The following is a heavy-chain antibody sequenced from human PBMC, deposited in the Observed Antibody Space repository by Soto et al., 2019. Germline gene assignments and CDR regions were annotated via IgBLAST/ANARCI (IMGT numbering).Heavy chain of an antibody. CDR1: GFSVTNNY. Sequence: EVQVVESGGGLVQPGGSLRLSCAASGFSVTNNYMNWVRQAPGKGLEWVSIIDIGGNTYYADSVKDRFTISRDNIRNTLYLHMDSLRAEDTAVYYCARGRGSTGYLGREHYFDYWGQGTLVTVSP. CDR2: IDIGGNT. CDR3: ARGRGSTGYLGREHYFDY. J-gene: IGHJ4*02. V-gene: IGHV3-66*01. D-gene: IGHD2-2*01.